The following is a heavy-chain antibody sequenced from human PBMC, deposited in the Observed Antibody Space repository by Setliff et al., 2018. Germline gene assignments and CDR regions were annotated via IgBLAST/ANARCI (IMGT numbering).Heavy chain of an antibody. CDR1: GFIFSDHY. CDR3: VRTVVPGYYFDS. D-gene: IGHD3-10*01. J-gene: IGHJ4*02. CDR2: SRDKASSYTT. V-gene: IGHV3-72*01. Sequence: HPGGSLRLSCAASGFIFSDHYMDWVRQAPGRGLEWVARSRDKASSYTTEYAASVKGRFTIARDNSKNSVYLQMNSLKTEDAAVYYCVRTVVPGYYFDSWGQGTLVTVSS.